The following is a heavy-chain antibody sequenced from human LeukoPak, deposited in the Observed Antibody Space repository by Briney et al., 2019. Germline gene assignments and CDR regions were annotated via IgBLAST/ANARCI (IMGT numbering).Heavy chain of an antibody. CDR3: ARRRVSTAFDY. V-gene: IGHV4-39*01. Sequence: SEALSLTCSVSGGSISSSSYYWGWIRQPPGKGLEWIGSIYYSGNTYYNSSLKSRVTISVDTSKTQFSLRLNSVTAADTAVYYCARRRVSTAFDYWGQGTLVTVSS. CDR1: GGSISSSSYY. J-gene: IGHJ4*02. D-gene: IGHD4-17*01. CDR2: IYYSGNT.